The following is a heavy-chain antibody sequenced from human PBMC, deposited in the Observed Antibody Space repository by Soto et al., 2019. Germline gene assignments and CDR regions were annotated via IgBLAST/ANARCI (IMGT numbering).Heavy chain of an antibody. D-gene: IGHD6-13*01. CDR3: ARDPGYSSSWHYYYGMDV. CDR2: IIPIFGTA. CDR1: GGTFSSYA. V-gene: IGHV1-69*13. Sequence: SVKVSCKASGGTFSSYAISWVRQAPGQGLEWMGGIIPIFGTANYAQKFQGRVTITADESTSTAYMELGSLRSEDTAVYYCARDPGYSSSWHYYYGMDVWGQGTTVTVSS. J-gene: IGHJ6*02.